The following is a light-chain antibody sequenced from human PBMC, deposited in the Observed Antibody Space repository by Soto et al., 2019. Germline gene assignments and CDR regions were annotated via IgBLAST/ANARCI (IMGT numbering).Light chain of an antibody. J-gene: IGKJ2*01. CDR2: GAS. CDR1: QSVSSN. V-gene: IGKV3-15*01. CDR3: QQYNKWPPYT. Sequence: EIVMTQSPATLSVSPGDRATLSCRASQSVSSNLAWYQQKPGQAPRLLIYGASSRATGIPARFSGSGSGTEFTLTISSLQSADFAVYYCQQYNKWPPYTFGQGTKLEIK.